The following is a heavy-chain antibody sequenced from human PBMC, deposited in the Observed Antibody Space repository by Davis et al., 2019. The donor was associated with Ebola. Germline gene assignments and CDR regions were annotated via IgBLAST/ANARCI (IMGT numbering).Heavy chain of an antibody. CDR2: ITNSSTTI. CDR1: GFTFSRYS. Sequence: PGGSLRLSCVASGFTFSRYSMNWVRQAPGKGLEWLSYITNSSTTIYYADSVKGRFTISRENAEKSLFLQMNSLRDEDTAVYYCARDGNTDFWSGYIDYWGQGTLVTVSS. CDR3: ARDGNTDFWSGYIDY. J-gene: IGHJ4*02. D-gene: IGHD3-3*01. V-gene: IGHV3-48*02.